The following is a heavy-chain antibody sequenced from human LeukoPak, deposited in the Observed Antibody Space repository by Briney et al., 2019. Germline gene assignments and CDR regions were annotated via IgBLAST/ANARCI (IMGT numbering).Heavy chain of an antibody. CDR2: ISSSSSYI. D-gene: IGHD3-10*01. Sequence: PGGSLRLSCAASGFTFSSYSMNWVRQAPGKGLEWVSSISSSSSYIYYADSVKGRFTISRDNAKNSLYLRMNSLRAEDTAVYYCARDPGSPNLDYSDYWGQGTLVTVSS. CDR1: GFTFSSYS. J-gene: IGHJ4*02. CDR3: ARDPGSPNLDYSDY. V-gene: IGHV3-21*01.